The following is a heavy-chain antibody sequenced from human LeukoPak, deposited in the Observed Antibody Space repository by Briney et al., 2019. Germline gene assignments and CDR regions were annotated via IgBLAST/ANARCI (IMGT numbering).Heavy chain of an antibody. CDR3: AKGPGGCSSTSCYSDY. J-gene: IGHJ4*02. CDR2: ISGSGGST. V-gene: IGHV3-23*01. D-gene: IGHD2-2*01. Sequence: GGSLRLSCAASGFTFSSYAMSWVRQAPGKGLGWVSAISGSGGSTYYADSVKGRFTISRDNSKNTLYLQMNSLRAEDTAVYYCAKGPGGCSSTSCYSDYWGQGALVTVSS. CDR1: GFTFSSYA.